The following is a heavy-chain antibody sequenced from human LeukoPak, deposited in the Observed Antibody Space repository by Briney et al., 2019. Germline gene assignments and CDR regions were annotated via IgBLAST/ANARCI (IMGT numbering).Heavy chain of an antibody. CDR1: GGSMSDFY. J-gene: IGHJ4*02. Sequence: SETLSLTCTVSGGSMSDFYWSWIRQPAGKGLEWIGRISDSGTTDYNPSLKRRLTMSVDTSKNQVSLRLSSVTAADTAMYYCTKGSSYNWNLFDHWGQGALVTVSS. CDR2: ISDSGTT. V-gene: IGHV4-4*07. D-gene: IGHD1-20*01. CDR3: TKGSSYNWNLFDH.